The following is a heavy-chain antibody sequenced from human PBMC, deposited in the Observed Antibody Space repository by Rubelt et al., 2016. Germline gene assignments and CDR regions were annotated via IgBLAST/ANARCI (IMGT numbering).Heavy chain of an antibody. CDR1: GGSISSYY. CDR2: IYTSGST. CDR3: ASRGRYYGSGSYPPRTGIVDY. V-gene: IGHV4-4*07. D-gene: IGHD3-10*01. Sequence: ESGPGLVKPSETLSLTCTVSGGSISSYYWSWIRQPAGKGLEWIGRIYTSGSTNYNPSLKSRATISVDTSKNQFSLKLSSVTAADTAVYYCASRGRYYGSGSYPPRTGIVDYWGQGTLVTVSS. J-gene: IGHJ4*02.